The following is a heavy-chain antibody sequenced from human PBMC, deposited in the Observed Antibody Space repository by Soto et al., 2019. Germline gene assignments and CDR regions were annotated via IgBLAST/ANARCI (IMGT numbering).Heavy chain of an antibody. V-gene: IGHV3-15*07. J-gene: IGHJ4*02. CDR2: IKSKTDGGTT. Sequence: GGSLRLSSAASGFTFSNAWMNWVRQAPGKGLEWVGRIKSKTDGGTTDYAAPVKGRFTISRDDSKNTLYLQMNSLKTEDTAVYYCTTEPRGITTVRGVKILGYWGQGTLVTVSS. D-gene: IGHD3-10*01. CDR3: TTEPRGITTVRGVKILGY. CDR1: GFTFSNAW.